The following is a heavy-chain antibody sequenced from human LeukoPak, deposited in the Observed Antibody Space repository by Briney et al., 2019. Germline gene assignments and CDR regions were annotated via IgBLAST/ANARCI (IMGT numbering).Heavy chain of an antibody. D-gene: IGHD4-23*01. CDR1: GFTFSSYS. CDR2: ISSSSSTI. J-gene: IGHJ4*02. Sequence: GGSLRLSCAASGFTFSSYSMNWVRQAPGKGLEWVSYISSSSSTIYYADSVKGRFTISRDNAKNSLYLQMNSLRAEDTAVYYCARADAVTLDYWGQGTLVTVSS. V-gene: IGHV3-48*04. CDR3: ARADAVTLDY.